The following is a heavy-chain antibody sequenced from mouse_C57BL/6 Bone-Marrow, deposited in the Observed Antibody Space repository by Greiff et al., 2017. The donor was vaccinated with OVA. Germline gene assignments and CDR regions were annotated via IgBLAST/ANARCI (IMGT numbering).Heavy chain of an antibody. Sequence: VQLQQSGPELVKPGASVKISCKASGYAFSSSWMNWVKQRPGKGLEWIGRIYPGDGDTNYNGKFKGKATLTADKSSSTAYMQLSSLTSEDSAVYFCARGEGYDPWGQGTTLTVSS. V-gene: IGHV1-82*01. D-gene: IGHD2-3*01. CDR3: ARGEGYDP. CDR1: GYAFSSSW. J-gene: IGHJ2*01. CDR2: IYPGDGDT.